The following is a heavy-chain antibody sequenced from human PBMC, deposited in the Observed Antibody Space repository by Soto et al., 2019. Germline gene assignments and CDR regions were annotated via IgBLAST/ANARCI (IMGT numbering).Heavy chain of an antibody. CDR2: INPAGGTT. J-gene: IGHJ6*03. Sequence: QVQLVQSGTEVKKPGASVKVSCKASGFTFTSYYMHWVRQAPGQGLEWMGIINPAGGTTNYAQSFQGRVTMTRDTSTSTVYMELSSLRSEDTAVYYCAMRSTEGAYYYMDVWGKGTTVTVSS. V-gene: IGHV1-46*03. CDR1: GFTFTSYY. D-gene: IGHD2-2*01. CDR3: AMRSTEGAYYYMDV.